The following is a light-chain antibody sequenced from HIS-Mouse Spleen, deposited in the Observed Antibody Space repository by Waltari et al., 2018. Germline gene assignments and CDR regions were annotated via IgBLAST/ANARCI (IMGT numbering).Light chain of an antibody. J-gene: IGLJ3*02. V-gene: IGLV2-23*01. Sequence: QSALTQPASVPGSPGQSITIPCPGTSSDVGSYTLGSRYQQHPGKAPKLMIYEGSKRPSGVSNRFSGSKSGNTASLTISGLQAEDEADYYCCSYAGSSTYWVFGGGTKLTVL. CDR2: EGS. CDR3: CSYAGSSTYWV. CDR1: SSDVGSYTL.